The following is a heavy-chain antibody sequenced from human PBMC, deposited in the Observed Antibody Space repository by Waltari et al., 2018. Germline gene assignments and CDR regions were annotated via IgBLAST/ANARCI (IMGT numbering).Heavy chain of an antibody. D-gene: IGHD3-22*01. J-gene: IGHJ4*02. CDR3: ARNYDSSGYYYGYFDY. Sequence: QVQLVQSGAEVKKPGSSVKVTCQASGGTFRSYAISWVRQAPGQGLEGMGGIIPILGIANYAQKFQGRVTITADESTSTAYMELSSLRSEDTAVYYCARNYDSSGYYYGYFDYWGQGTLVTVSS. CDR1: GGTFRSYA. CDR2: IIPILGIA. V-gene: IGHV1-69*04.